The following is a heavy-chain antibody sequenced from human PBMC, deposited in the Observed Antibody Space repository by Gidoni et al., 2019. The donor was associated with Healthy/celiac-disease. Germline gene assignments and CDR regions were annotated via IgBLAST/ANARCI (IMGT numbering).Heavy chain of an antibody. CDR3: ARGLYCSGGSCYSDYYYYYGMDV. V-gene: IGHV3-7*01. CDR2: KKQDGSEK. CDR1: GCTFSSSW. D-gene: IGHD2-15*01. J-gene: IGHJ6*02. Sequence: EVQLVESGGGLVQPGGSLRLSCAASGCTFSSSWMSWVRQAPGKGLGWVANKKQDGSEKSYVESVKGRFTISRDNAKNSLYLQMNSLRAEDTAVYYCARGLYCSGGSCYSDYYYYYGMDVWGQGTTVTVSS.